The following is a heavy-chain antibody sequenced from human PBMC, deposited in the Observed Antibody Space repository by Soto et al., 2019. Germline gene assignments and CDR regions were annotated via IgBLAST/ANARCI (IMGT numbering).Heavy chain of an antibody. V-gene: IGHV3-23*01. CDR1: GFTFSSYA. J-gene: IGHJ6*02. Sequence: EAQLLESGGGLVQPGGSLRLSCAASGFTFSSYAMSWVRQAPGKGLEWVSAISGSGGSTYYADSVKGRFTISRDNSKNTLYLQMNSLRAEDTAVYYCAKFYSMLSYYYYGMDVWGQGTTVTVSS. D-gene: IGHD2-15*01. CDR3: AKFYSMLSYYYYGMDV. CDR2: ISGSGGST.